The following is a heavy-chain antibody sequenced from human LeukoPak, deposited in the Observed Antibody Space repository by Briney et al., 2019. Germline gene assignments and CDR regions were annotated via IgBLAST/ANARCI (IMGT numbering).Heavy chain of an antibody. CDR2: IYPDDSDT. J-gene: IGHJ3*02. V-gene: IGHV5-51*01. CDR3: ARHMNWGLRDAFAI. CDR1: GYIFTNYW. Sequence: GESLQISCKGSGYIFTNYWIAWVRQMPGKGLEWMGIIYPDDSDTRYSPSFQGQVTMSADKSITTAYLQWSSLKASDTAMYYCARHMNWGLRDAFAIWGQGTMVTVSS. D-gene: IGHD7-27*01.